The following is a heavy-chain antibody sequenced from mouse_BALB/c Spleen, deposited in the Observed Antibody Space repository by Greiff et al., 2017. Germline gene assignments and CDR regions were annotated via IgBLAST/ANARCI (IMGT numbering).Heavy chain of an antibody. CDR2: ISSGGST. J-gene: IGHJ1*01. D-gene: IGHD2-14*01. CDR1: GFTFSSYA. V-gene: IGHV5-6-5*01. Sequence: EVQLVESGGGLVKPGGSLKLSCAASGFTFSSYAMSWVRQTPEKRLEWVASISSGGSTYYPDSVKGRFTISRDNARNILYLQMSSLRSEDTAMYYCARGGYRYDAGDWYFDVWGAGTTVTVSS. CDR3: ARGGYRYDAGDWYFDV.